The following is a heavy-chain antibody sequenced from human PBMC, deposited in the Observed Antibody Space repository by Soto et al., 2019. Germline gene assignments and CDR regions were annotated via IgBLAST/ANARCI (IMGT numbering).Heavy chain of an antibody. Sequence: QLQLQESGPGLVKPTETLSLTCTVSGGSISRSSYYWGWIRQHPGKGLEWIGSIYYSGSTYYNPSLKSRVTIIVDTSKNQFSLNLSSLTAADTAVYYCATQPYCSSTSCYPFSNWFDPWCQETLVTVSS. V-gene: IGHV4-39*01. CDR2: IYYSGST. CDR1: GGSISRSSYY. J-gene: IGHJ5*02. CDR3: ATQPYCSSTSCYPFSNWFDP. D-gene: IGHD2-2*01.